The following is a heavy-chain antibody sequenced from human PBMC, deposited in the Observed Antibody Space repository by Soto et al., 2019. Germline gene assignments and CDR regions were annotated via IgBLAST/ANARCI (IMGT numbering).Heavy chain of an antibody. D-gene: IGHD6-19*01. CDR1: GGTFSSYA. V-gene: IGHV1-69*01. CDR2: IIPIFGTA. Sequence: QVQLVQSGAEVKKPGSSVKVSCKASGGTFSSYAISWVRQAPGQGLEWMGGIIPIFGTANYAQKCQGRVTITADESTSTAYMELSSLRSEDTAVYYCADGGYSSGWPDYYGMDVWGQGTTVTVSS. J-gene: IGHJ6*02. CDR3: ADGGYSSGWPDYYGMDV.